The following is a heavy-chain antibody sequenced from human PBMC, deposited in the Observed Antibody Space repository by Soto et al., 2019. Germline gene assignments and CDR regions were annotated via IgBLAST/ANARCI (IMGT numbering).Heavy chain of an antibody. CDR1: GGTFNTYS. Sequence: QVQLVQSGAEVKKPGSSVKVSCKDSGGTFNTYSMFWVRQAPGQGLEWMGRIIPMLGVGNYAQRFQDRVTITADKSTATVHMELSSLRSEDTALYYCTIGSWSGEVFDIWGQGTMVTVSS. V-gene: IGHV1-69*02. CDR2: IIPMLGVG. J-gene: IGHJ3*02. CDR3: TIGSWSGEVFDI. D-gene: IGHD2-21*01.